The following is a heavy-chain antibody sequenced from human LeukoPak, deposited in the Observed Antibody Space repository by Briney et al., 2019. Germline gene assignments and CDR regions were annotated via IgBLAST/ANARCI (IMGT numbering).Heavy chain of an antibody. J-gene: IGHJ6*02. D-gene: IGHD2-15*01. CDR2: ISGSGGST. Sequence: PGGSLRLSCAASGFTFSSYAMSWVRQAPGKGLEWVSAISGSGGSTYYADSVKGRFTISRDNSKNTLYLQMNSLGAEDTAVYYCAKAVSNPRYCSGGSCLRYGVDVWGQGTTVTVSS. V-gene: IGHV3-23*01. CDR3: AKAVSNPRYCSGGSCLRYGVDV. CDR1: GFTFSSYA.